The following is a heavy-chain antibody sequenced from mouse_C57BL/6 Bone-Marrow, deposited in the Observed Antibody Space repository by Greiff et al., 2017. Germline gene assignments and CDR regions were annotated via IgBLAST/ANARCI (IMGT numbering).Heavy chain of an antibody. D-gene: IGHD2-3*01. CDR3: AREDDGWRFAY. J-gene: IGHJ3*01. Sequence: EVHLVESGPGLVKPSQSLSLTCSVTGYSITSGYYWNWIRQFPGNKLEWMGYISYDGSNNYNPSLKNRISITRDTSKNQFFLKLNSVTTEDTATYYCAREDDGWRFAYWGQGTLVTVSA. CDR2: ISYDGSN. V-gene: IGHV3-6*01. CDR1: GYSITSGYY.